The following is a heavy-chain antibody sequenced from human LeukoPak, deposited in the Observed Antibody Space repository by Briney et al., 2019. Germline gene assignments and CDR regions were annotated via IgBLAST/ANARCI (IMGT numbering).Heavy chain of an antibody. Sequence: SVKVSCKASGGTFSSYAISWVRQAPGQGLEWMGRIIPIFGTANYAQKFQGRVTITTDESTSTAYMELSSLRSEDMAVYYCARDLGYDYGDDWGQGTLVTASS. J-gene: IGHJ4*02. CDR2: IIPIFGTA. D-gene: IGHD3-22*01. CDR1: GGTFSSYA. V-gene: IGHV1-69*05. CDR3: ARDLGYDYGDD.